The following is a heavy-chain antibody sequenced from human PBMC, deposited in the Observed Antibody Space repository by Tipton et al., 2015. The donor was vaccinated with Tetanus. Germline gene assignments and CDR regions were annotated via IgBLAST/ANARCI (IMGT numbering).Heavy chain of an antibody. Sequence: TLSLTCTVSGDSISSSEYYWGWIRQPPGEGLEWIASVHYDGSAYTNPSLKSRIAISIDTSGSQFSLKVHSVTAADTASYYCTRHVVEAVPRWFDPWGQGTLVTVSS. CDR3: TRHVVEAVPRWFDP. V-gene: IGHV4-39*01. J-gene: IGHJ5*02. CDR2: VHYDGSA. D-gene: IGHD2-2*01. CDR1: GDSISSSEYY.